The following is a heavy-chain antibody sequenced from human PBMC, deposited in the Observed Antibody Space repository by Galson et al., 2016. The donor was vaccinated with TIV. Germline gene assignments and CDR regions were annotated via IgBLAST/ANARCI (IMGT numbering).Heavy chain of an antibody. CDR3: ARDVRGTWTNMDQ. CDR1: GYTFTTFG. CDR2: ISTYTGDT. J-gene: IGHJ4*02. V-gene: IGHV1-18*01. D-gene: IGHD1/OR15-1a*01. Sequence: SVKVSCKASGYTFTTFGLTWARQAPGHGLEWMGWISTYTGDTHYAQNLQGRVTMATDTSTSTAYMEMRSLRSDDTAVYYCARDVRGTWTNMDQWGQGTLVTVSS.